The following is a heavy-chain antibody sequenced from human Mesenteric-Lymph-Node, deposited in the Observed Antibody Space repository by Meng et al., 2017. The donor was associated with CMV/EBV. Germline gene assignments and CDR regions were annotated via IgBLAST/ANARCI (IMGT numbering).Heavy chain of an antibody. V-gene: IGHV3-21*04. D-gene: IGHD1-26*01. CDR3: TTSGSFDY. CDR2: ITVSYT. J-gene: IGHJ4*02. Sequence: GESLKISCTASGFTLSTYSMNWFRQAPGKGLEWVSSITVSYTSYTDSVKGRFTISSDNAENSLFLQMNSLRAEDTAVYYCTTSGSFDYWGQGTLVTVSS. CDR1: GFTLSTYS.